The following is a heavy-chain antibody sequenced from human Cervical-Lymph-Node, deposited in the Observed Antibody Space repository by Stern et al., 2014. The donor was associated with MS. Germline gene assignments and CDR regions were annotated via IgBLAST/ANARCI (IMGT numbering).Heavy chain of an antibody. CDR3: ARDLVDGRIGGPGSFDY. CDR1: GYTFTSVY. CDR2: IKPSDGST. Sequence: QVQLVQSGAEVKRPGASVKVSCKASGYTFTSVYMHWVRRAPGQGPEWVGIIKPSDGSTSYAQNFQGRVTLTRDTSTSTVSMELTSLRSEDTAVYYCARDLVDGRIGGPGSFDYWGQGTLVTVSS. J-gene: IGHJ4*02. V-gene: IGHV1-46*03. D-gene: IGHD3-10*01.